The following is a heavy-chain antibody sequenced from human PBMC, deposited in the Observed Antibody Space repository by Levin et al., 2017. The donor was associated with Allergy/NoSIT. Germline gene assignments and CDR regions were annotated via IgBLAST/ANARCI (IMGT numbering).Heavy chain of an antibody. CDR3: AKESGDYYGTYYFDY. CDR2: ISYDGSNK. D-gene: IGHD3-10*01. CDR1: GFTFSNYG. Sequence: PGESLKISCAASGFTFSNYGMDWVRQAPGKGLEWVALISYDGSNKYYADSVKGRFTISRDNSKNTLYLQMNSLRAEDTAVYYCAKESGDYYGTYYFDYWGHGTLVTVSS. V-gene: IGHV3-30*18. J-gene: IGHJ4*01.